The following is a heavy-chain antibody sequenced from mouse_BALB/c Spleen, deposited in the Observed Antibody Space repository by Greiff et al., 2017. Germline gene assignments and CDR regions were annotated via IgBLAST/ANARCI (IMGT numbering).Heavy chain of an antibody. CDR2: ISSGSSTI. CDR1: GFTFSSFG. D-gene: IGHD1-2*01. Sequence: EVKLVESGGGLVQPGGSRKLSCAASGFTFSSFGMHWVRQAPEKGLEWVAYISSGSSTIYYADTVKGRFTISRDNPKNTLFLQMTSLRSEDTAMYYCARWNYGYDYAMDYWGQGTSVTVSS. J-gene: IGHJ4*01. CDR3: ARWNYGYDYAMDY. V-gene: IGHV5-17*02.